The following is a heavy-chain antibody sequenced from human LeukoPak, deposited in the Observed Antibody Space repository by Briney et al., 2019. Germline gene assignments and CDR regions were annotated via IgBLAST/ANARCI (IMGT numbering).Heavy chain of an antibody. CDR2: INSDGSST. Sequence: GGSLRLSCAAPGFTFSSCWMHWVRQAPGKGLVWVSRINSDGSSTSYVDSVKGRFTISRDNAKNTLYLQMNSLRAEDTAVYYCASMYYDFWSGYYTGHRNAFDIWGQGTMVTVSS. CDR3: ASMYYDFWSGYYTGHRNAFDI. V-gene: IGHV3-74*01. D-gene: IGHD3-3*01. CDR1: GFTFSSCW. J-gene: IGHJ3*02.